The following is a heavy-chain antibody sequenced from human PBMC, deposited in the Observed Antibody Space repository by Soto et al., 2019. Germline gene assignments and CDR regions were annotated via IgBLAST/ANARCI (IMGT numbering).Heavy chain of an antibody. V-gene: IGHV4-59*01. D-gene: IGHD2-15*01. CDR2: IYYSGST. CDR3: ARDGGGGSCYPHYYYYYVMDV. CDR1: GGSISGYY. Sequence: SETLSLTCPVSGGSISGYYWSWIRQPPGKGLELIGYIYYSGSTNYNPSLKSRVTISVDTSKNQFSLKLSSVTAADTAVYYCARDGGGGSCYPHYYYYYVMDVWGQGTTVTVSS. J-gene: IGHJ6*02.